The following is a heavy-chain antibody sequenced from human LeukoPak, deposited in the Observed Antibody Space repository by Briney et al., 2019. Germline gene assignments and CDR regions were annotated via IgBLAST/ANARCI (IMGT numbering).Heavy chain of an antibody. V-gene: IGHV1-2*06. D-gene: IGHD1-26*01. CDR1: GYTLTDHY. J-gene: IGHJ4*02. Sequence: ASVKVSCKASGYTLTDHYMHWVRQAPGQGLEWMGRISPDSGVANYGQAFRDRVTMTRDPSINTAYMEVSTLRSDDTAVYYCARGFGLGGATVPPQFDYWGQGTLVTVSS. CDR2: ISPDSGVA. CDR3: ARGFGLGGATVPPQFDY.